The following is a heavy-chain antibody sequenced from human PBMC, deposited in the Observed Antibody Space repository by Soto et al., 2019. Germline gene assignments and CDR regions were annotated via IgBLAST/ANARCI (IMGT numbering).Heavy chain of an antibody. D-gene: IGHD1-1*01. CDR2: IDPSDSYT. V-gene: IGHV5-10-1*03. Sequence: EVQLVQSGAEVKKPGESLRLSCQGSGYRFINYWISWLRQMPGKGLEWVGRIDPSDSYTVYSPSFQGHVTISIDTAITTAFLEWRSLQASDTAMYYCVRHGNGTPFYFDFWGRGTLVPVSS. CDR3: VRHGNGTPFYFDF. CDR1: GYRFINYW. J-gene: IGHJ4*02.